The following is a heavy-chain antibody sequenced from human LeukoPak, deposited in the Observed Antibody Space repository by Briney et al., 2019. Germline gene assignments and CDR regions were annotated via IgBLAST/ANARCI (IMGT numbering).Heavy chain of an antibody. J-gene: IGHJ5*02. CDR1: GCRFTSYG. Sequence: ASVKVSCKVSGCRFTSYGITWVRQAPGQGLEWMGWISAYNGNTNYAQKLQGRVTLTTDTSTSTAYMELRSLRSDDTAVYYCAREGYCSGGTCYSTMNWFDPWGQGTLVTVSS. V-gene: IGHV1-18*01. CDR3: AREGYCSGGTCYSTMNWFDP. CDR2: ISAYNGNT. D-gene: IGHD2-15*01.